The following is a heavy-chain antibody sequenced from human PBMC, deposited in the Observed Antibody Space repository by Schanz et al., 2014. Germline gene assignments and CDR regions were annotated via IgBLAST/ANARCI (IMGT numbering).Heavy chain of an antibody. CDR1: GFTFFGSFA. D-gene: IGHD6-13*01. J-gene: IGHJ4*02. CDR3: AKDLAAVGVFDY. Sequence: AQLVESGGGLVQPGGSLRLSCVASGFTFFGSFAMSWVRQAPGKGLEWVSGMSGSGSTADYADSVKGRFTISRDNSKNTLDLQMNSLRAEDTAIYYCAKDLAAVGVFDYWGQGSLVTVSP. V-gene: IGHV3-23*04. CDR2: MSGSGSTA.